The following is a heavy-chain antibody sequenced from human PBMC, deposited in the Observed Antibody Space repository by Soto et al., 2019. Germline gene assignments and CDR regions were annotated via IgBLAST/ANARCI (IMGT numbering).Heavy chain of an antibody. J-gene: IGHJ4*02. CDR2: ISGSGGGT. D-gene: IGHD3-22*01. CDR1: GFTFSSCA. CDR3: AKDRSRSYGSGYPLGYFDY. Sequence: GGSLRLSCAASGFTFSSCAMSWVRQAPGKGLEWVSGISGSGGGTYYADSVKGRFTISRDNSKNTLHLQMNSLRAEDTAVYYCAKDRSRSYGSGYPLGYFDYWGQGTLVTVSS. V-gene: IGHV3-23*01.